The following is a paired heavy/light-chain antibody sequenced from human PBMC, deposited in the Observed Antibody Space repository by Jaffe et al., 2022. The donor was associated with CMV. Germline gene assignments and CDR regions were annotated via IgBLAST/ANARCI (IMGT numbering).Heavy chain of an antibody. D-gene: IGHD2-15*01. V-gene: IGHV4-61*08. CDR3: SRGVLQGDFYYGLDV. CDR1: GGSVTSAGSF. CDR2: IHYSGST. J-gene: IGHJ6*02. Sequence: QVQLQESGPGLVKPSETLSLTCTVSGGSVTSAGSFWSWIRQPPGKGLEWIGYIHYSGSTNYNPSLKSRVTISVDTSKNQFSLKLTSVTAADTAIYYCSRGVLQGDFYYGLDVWGQGTTVTVSS.
Light chain of an antibody. J-gene: IGKJ2*01. V-gene: IGKV5-2*01. CDR2: VAS. Sequence: ETTLTQSPAFMSATPGDNVNISCKASQDIDDALNWYQQKPGEASILIIRVASTLVPGIPPRFSGSGYGTDFTLTINNIDSEDAAYYFCLQHDTFPYTFGQGTRLEIK. CDR1: QDIDDA. CDR3: LQHDTFPYT.